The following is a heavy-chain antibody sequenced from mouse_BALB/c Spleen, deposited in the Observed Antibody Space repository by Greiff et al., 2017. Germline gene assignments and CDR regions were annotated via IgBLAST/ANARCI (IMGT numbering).Heavy chain of an antibody. J-gene: IGHJ4*01. Sequence: EVQLVESGPGLVKPSQSLSLTCTVTGYSITSDYAWNWIRQFPGNKLEWMGYISYSGSTSYNPSLKSRISITRDTSKNQFFLQLNSVTTEDTATYYCARRLGTAMDYWGQGTSVTVSS. CDR1: GYSITSDYA. CDR3: ARRLGTAMDY. V-gene: IGHV3-2*02. CDR2: ISYSGST. D-gene: IGHD4-1*01.